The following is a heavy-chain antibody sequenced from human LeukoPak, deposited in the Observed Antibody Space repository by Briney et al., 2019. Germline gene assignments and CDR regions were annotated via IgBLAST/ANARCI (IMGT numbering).Heavy chain of an antibody. CDR3: ARDKTYGEQFDS. J-gene: IGHJ4*02. CDR1: GFTFNTYS. CDR2: ISGSGTDI. Sequence: PGGSLRLSCAASGFTFNTYSMNWVRQTPGKGLEWVSSISGSGTDIYCADSMKGRITISRENAKNSLYLQMNSLRAEDTAVYYCARDKTYGEQFDSWGQGTLVTVSS. D-gene: IGHD4-17*01. V-gene: IGHV3-21*01.